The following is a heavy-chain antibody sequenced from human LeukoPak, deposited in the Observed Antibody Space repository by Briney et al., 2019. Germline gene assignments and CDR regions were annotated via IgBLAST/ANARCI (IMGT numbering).Heavy chain of an antibody. D-gene: IGHD6-6*01. Sequence: PGGSLRLSCAASGFTFSSYSMNWVRQAPGKGLEWVSAISGSGGSTYYADSVKGRFTISRDNSKNTLYLQMNSLRAEDTAVYYCAKHFEYSSSSANQEWGQGTLVTVSS. J-gene: IGHJ4*02. CDR1: GFTFSSYS. CDR3: AKHFEYSSSSANQE. V-gene: IGHV3-23*01. CDR2: ISGSGGST.